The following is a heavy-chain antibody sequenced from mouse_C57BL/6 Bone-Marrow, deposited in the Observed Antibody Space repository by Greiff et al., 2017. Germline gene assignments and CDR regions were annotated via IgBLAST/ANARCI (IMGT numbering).Heavy chain of an antibody. V-gene: IGHV1-52*01. Sequence: VQLQQPGAELVRPGSSVKLSCKASGYTFTTYWMHWVKQRPIQGLEWIGNIDPSDSETNYNQKFKNKATLTVEKSSSTAYIQLSSLTSEDSAVYYCAREEAYSNYFAWFAYWGQGTLVTVSA. CDR1: GYTFTTYW. CDR2: IDPSDSET. CDR3: AREEAYSNYFAWFAY. D-gene: IGHD2-5*01. J-gene: IGHJ3*01.